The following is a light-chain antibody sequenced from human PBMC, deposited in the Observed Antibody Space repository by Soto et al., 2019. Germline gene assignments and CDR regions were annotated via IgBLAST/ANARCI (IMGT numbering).Light chain of an antibody. CDR2: EVT. J-gene: IGLJ1*01. CDR3: VSFTTSRSYV. V-gene: IGLV2-14*01. Sequence: QSALTQPASLSGSPGQSITISCAGTSSDIGGSKYVSWYQQHPGKAPKLLLYEVTYRPSGVSARFSGSKSGNTASLTVSGLQADDEADYYCVSFTTSRSYVFGTGTQLTVL. CDR1: SSDIGGSKY.